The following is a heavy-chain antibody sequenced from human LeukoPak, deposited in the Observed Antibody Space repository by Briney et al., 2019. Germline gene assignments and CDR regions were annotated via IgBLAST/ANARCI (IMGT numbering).Heavy chain of an antibody. J-gene: IGHJ5*02. CDR1: GGSISSSSYY. Sequence: PSETLSLTCTVSGGSISSSSYYWGWIRQPPGKGLEWIGSIYYSGSTYYNPSLKSRVTISVDTSKNRFSLKLSSVTAADTAVYYCARLIDNWFDPWGQGTLVTVSS. CDR2: IYYSGST. D-gene: IGHD3-16*02. V-gene: IGHV4-39*07. CDR3: ARLIDNWFDP.